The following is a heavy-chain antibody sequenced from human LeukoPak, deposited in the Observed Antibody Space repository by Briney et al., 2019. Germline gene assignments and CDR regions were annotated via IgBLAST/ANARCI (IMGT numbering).Heavy chain of an antibody. D-gene: IGHD3-22*01. V-gene: IGHV4-39*01. CDR1: GGSISSASYF. Sequence: PSETLSLTCTVSGGSISSASYFWGWIRQPPGKGLEWIGTIYYSGSTYYNASLRSRVTMTGDTSRNQFSLRLSSVNAADTAVYYCAKAGVRYPDSSGLYAFDFWGPGTMVTVSS. J-gene: IGHJ3*01. CDR3: AKAGVRYPDSSGLYAFDF. CDR2: IYYSGST.